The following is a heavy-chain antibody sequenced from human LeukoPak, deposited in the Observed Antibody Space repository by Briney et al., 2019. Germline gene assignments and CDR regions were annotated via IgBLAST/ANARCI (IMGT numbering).Heavy chain of an antibody. CDR2: INPNSGGT. CDR1: GYTFTGCY. D-gene: IGHD1-7*01. J-gene: IGHJ4*02. V-gene: IGHV1-2*02. CDR3: ARADNWNYVIFPFWGGSLEY. Sequence: ASVKVSCRASGYTFTGCYMHWVRQAPGQGLEWMGWINPNSGGTNYSQKLQGRVTMTRDTSISTAYMELSSLRSDDTAVYYCARADNWNYVIFPFWGGSLEYWGQGTLVTVSS.